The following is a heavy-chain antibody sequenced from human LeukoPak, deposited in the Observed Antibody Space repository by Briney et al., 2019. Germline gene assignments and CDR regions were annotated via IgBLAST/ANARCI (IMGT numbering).Heavy chain of an antibody. CDR1: GFTFNTYW. V-gene: IGHV3-48*04. J-gene: IGHJ4*02. CDR2: ISSTGNTI. CDR3: ARVTVSSGVDY. D-gene: IGHD4-11*01. Sequence: GGSLRLSCAASGFTFNTYWMSWVRQAPGKGLEWVSYISSTGNTIYYADSVKGRFTISRANAKNSLYLQMNSLRAEDTAFYYCARVTVSSGVDYWGQGTLVTVSS.